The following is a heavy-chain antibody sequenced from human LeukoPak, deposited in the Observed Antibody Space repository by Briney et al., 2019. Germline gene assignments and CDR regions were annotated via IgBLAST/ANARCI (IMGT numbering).Heavy chain of an antibody. V-gene: IGHV3-23*01. D-gene: IGHD3-3*01. CDR3: VRDFEWSFDT. Sequence: GGSLRLSCIASGFTFSNNAMSWVRQAPGKGLQWVSAISGSGGSTYYADSVKGRFTISRDNSKNTLYLQMNSLRPEDTALYYCVRDFEWSFDTWDQGTLVTVSS. CDR2: ISGSGGST. CDR1: GFTFSNNA. J-gene: IGHJ4*02.